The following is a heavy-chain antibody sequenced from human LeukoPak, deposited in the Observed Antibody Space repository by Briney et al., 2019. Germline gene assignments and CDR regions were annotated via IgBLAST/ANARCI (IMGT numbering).Heavy chain of an antibody. CDR2: MNPDGSAI. CDR1: GFSFSGSW. J-gene: IGHJ3*02. Sequence: PGGSLRLSCTASGFSFSGSWTSWDRQLPGKGLEWLADMNPDGSAILYVASIKGRFTISRNNAKNSLYLQMDGLRAEDTAVYYCARDPLNGALDIWGQGTLVIVSS. V-gene: IGHV3-7*01. CDR3: ARDPLNGALDI.